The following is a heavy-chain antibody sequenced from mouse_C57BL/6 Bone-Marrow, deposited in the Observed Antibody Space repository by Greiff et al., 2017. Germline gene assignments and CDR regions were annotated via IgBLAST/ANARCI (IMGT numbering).Heavy chain of an antibody. D-gene: IGHD3-3*01. CDR2: LYPGSGST. V-gene: IGHV1-55*01. CDR1: GYTFTSYW. Sequence: VQLQQPGAELVKPGASVKMSCKASGYTFTSYWITWVKPRPGQGLEWIGDLYPGSGSTNYNEKFKGKATLTVDTSSSTAYMQLSSLTSEDAAVYYCAKGRVPAMDYWGQGTSVTVSS. J-gene: IGHJ4*01. CDR3: AKGRVPAMDY.